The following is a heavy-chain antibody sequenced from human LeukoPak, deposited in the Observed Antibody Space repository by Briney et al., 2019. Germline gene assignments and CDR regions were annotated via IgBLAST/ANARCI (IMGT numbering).Heavy chain of an antibody. Sequence: GGSLRLSCEASGFTFRNYWMSWVRQSPVKGLEWVANIHQDGIETYYLDSVKGRFTISRDNAKNSLYLQMNSLRAEDTAVYYCASGSSAWYGGYSDYWGQGTLVTVSS. D-gene: IGHD6-19*01. V-gene: IGHV3-7*01. CDR2: IHQDGIET. J-gene: IGHJ4*02. CDR3: ASGSSAWYGGYSDY. CDR1: GFTFRNYW.